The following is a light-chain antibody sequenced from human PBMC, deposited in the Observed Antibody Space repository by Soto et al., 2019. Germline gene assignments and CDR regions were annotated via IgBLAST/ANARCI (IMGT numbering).Light chain of an antibody. CDR3: QQCNNWPNT. Sequence: EIVMTQSPATLSVSPGERATLSCRASQSVSSNLAWYQQKSGQAPRLLIYGASTRDTGIPARFNGSGSGTEFTLTISSLQSEDFAVYYCQQCNNWPNTFGQGTKLEIK. CDR2: GAS. J-gene: IGKJ2*01. V-gene: IGKV3-15*01. CDR1: QSVSSN.